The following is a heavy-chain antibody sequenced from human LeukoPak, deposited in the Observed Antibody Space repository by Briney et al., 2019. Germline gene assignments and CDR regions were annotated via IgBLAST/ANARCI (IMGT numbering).Heavy chain of an antibody. J-gene: IGHJ4*02. CDR1: GGSISSSSYY. CDR3: ARGEWLPTDY. D-gene: IGHD5-24*01. Sequence: SETLSLTCTVSGGSISSSSYYWGWIRQPPGKGLEWIGSIYYSGSTYYNPSLKSRVTISVDTSKNQFSLKLSSVTAADTAVYYCARGEWLPTDYWGQGSLVTVSS. V-gene: IGHV4-39*07. CDR2: IYYSGST.